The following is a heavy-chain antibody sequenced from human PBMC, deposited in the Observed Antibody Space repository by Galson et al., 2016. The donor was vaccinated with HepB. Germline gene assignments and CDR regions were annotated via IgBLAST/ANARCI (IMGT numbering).Heavy chain of an antibody. J-gene: IGHJ6*03. V-gene: IGHV1-2*06. CDR2: IHPDSGGT. CDR3: ARDKGEAGGYYYYYMDV. Sequence: SVKVSCKASGYTFTKYYIHWVRQASGQGPEWMGRIHPDSGGTDYAQKFQGRVSMTRDTSITTAELELTSLRSDDTAVYYCARDKGEAGGYYYYYMDVWGKGTTVTVSS. D-gene: IGHD2-8*02. CDR1: GYTFTKYY.